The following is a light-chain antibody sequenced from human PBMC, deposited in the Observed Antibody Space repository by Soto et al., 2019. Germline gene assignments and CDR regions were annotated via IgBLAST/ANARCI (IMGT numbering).Light chain of an antibody. CDR2: GAS. CDR3: QQYGSSPRYT. Sequence: EIVLTQSPGTLSLSPGERATLSYRASQSVSNNYLAWYQQKPDQAPRLLIYGASSRATGIPDRFSGSGSGTDFTLTISRLEPEDFAVYYCQQYGSSPRYTFGQGTKLEIK. V-gene: IGKV3-20*01. CDR1: QSVSNNY. J-gene: IGKJ2*01.